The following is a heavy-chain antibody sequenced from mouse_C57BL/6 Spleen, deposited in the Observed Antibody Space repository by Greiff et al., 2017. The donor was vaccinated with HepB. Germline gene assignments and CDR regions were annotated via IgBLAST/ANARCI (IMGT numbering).Heavy chain of an antibody. Sequence: QVQLQQPGAELVMPGASVKLSCKASGYTFTSYWMHWVKQRPGQGLEWIGEIDPSDSYTNYNQKFKGKSTLTVDKSSSTAYMQLSSLTSEDSAVYYCARKEPAYYYFAMDYWGQGTSVTVSS. CDR1: GYTFTSYW. V-gene: IGHV1-69*01. J-gene: IGHJ4*01. CDR3: ARKEPAYYYFAMDY. CDR2: IDPSDSYT. D-gene: IGHD2-1*01.